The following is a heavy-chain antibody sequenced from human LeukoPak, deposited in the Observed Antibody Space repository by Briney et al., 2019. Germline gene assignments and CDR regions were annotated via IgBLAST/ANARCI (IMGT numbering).Heavy chain of an antibody. D-gene: IGHD4-17*01. Sequence: GGSLRLSCGASGFTLSSNAMHWVRQAPGKGLEWVAVISYDGSNKFYADSVKGRFTISRDNSKNTLYLQMNSLRAEDTAVYYCAKDRGYTDYAHYFFDYWGQGTLVTV. J-gene: IGHJ4*02. CDR1: GFTLSSNA. V-gene: IGHV3-30*18. CDR2: ISYDGSNK. CDR3: AKDRGYTDYAHYFFDY.